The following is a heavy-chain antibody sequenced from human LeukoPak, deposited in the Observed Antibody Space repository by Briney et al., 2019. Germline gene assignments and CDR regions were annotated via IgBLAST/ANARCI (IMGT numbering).Heavy chain of an antibody. CDR2: NYYSWST. Sequence: SDTLSLTFTVSGGSISRHYWSWIRHPPGKGLECIRHNYYSWSTNYAPTLNSRVTTSVDTSKNQFSLKLSSVTTADTAVYYCARESSTSVWVQARNYYYYMDVWGKGTTVTVSS. J-gene: IGHJ6*03. D-gene: IGHD3-16*01. CDR3: ARESSTSVWVQARNYYYYMDV. CDR1: GGSISRHY. V-gene: IGHV4-59*11.